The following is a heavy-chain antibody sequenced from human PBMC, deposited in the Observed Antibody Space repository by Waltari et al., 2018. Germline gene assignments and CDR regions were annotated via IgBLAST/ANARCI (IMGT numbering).Heavy chain of an antibody. Sequence: QVQLVQSGAEVKKPGSSVKVSCKASGGTFSSYAISWVRQAPGQGLEWMGGIIPIFGTANYAQKFQGRVTITADESTSTAYMELSSLRSEDTAVYYCARAPAGYYDFWSWSLQSWGQGTLVIVSS. J-gene: IGHJ5*02. CDR1: GGTFSSYA. V-gene: IGHV1-69*12. D-gene: IGHD3-3*01. CDR3: ARAPAGYYDFWSWSLQS. CDR2: IIPIFGTA.